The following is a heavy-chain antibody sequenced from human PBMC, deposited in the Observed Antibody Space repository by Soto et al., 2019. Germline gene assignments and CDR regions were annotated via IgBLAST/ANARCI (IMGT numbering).Heavy chain of an antibody. D-gene: IGHD4-17*01. CDR3: AREATVYRAFDI. CDR2: IIPIFGTA. V-gene: IGHV1-69*13. CDR1: GGTFSSYS. J-gene: IGHJ3*02. Sequence: SVKVSCKASGGTFSSYSISWVRQAPGQGLEWMGGIIPIFGTANYAQKFQGRVTITADESTSTAYMELSSLRSEDTAVYYCAREATVYRAFDIWGQGTMVTVSS.